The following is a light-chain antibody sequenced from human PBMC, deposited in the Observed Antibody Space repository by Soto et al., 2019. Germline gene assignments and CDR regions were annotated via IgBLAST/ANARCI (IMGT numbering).Light chain of an antibody. Sequence: DIQMTQSPSTLYASVGDRVSITCRASQSLNSWLAWYQQKPGKAPKLLLYKTSTLESGVPSRFSGSGSGTEFTLTISNLQPDDFATYYCQQYNTYSFGQGTKLEIK. CDR2: KTS. J-gene: IGKJ2*01. CDR3: QQYNTYS. V-gene: IGKV1-5*03. CDR1: QSLNSW.